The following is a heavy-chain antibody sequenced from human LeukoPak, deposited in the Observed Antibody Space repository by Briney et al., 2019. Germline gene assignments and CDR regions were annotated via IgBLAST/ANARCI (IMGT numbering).Heavy chain of an antibody. CDR1: GYRFSSYW. D-gene: IGHD2-15*01. CDR2: IYPGDSDI. Sequence: KPGESLKISCKDSGYRFSSYWIAWVRQMPGKGLEYIGIIYPGDSDIRYSPSFQGQVTISADKSISTAYLQWSSLKASDTAMYYCARQEYCSGGSCYTWFDSWGQGTLVTVSS. V-gene: IGHV5-51*01. CDR3: ARQEYCSGGSCYTWFDS. J-gene: IGHJ5*01.